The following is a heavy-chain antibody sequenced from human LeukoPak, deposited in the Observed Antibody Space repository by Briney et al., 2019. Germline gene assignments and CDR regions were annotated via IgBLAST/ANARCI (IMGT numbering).Heavy chain of an antibody. J-gene: IGHJ4*02. D-gene: IGHD6-6*01. CDR3: ARCSGVFGSSGY. V-gene: IGHV3-11*06. CDR2: ISSSSSYT. CDR1: GFTFSDYY. Sequence: PGGSLRLSCAASGFTFSDYYMSWIRQAPGKGLEWVSYISSSSSYTNYADSVKGRFTISRDNAKNSLYLQMNSLRAEDTAVYYCARCSGVFGSSGYWGQGTLVTVSS.